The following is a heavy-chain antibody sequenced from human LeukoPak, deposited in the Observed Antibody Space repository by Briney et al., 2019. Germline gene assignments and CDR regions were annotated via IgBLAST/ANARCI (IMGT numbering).Heavy chain of an antibody. Sequence: GASVKVSCKASGGTFSSYAISWVRQAPGQGREWRGGIIPIFGTAKYAQKFQGRVTITTDESTSTAYMELSSLRSEDTAVYYCAREGYYDSSGNAFDIWGQGTMVTVSS. V-gene: IGHV1-69*05. D-gene: IGHD3-22*01. J-gene: IGHJ3*02. CDR1: GGTFSSYA. CDR2: IIPIFGTA. CDR3: AREGYYDSSGNAFDI.